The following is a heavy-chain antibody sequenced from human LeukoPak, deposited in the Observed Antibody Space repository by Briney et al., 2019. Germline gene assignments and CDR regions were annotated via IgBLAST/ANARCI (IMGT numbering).Heavy chain of an antibody. CDR2: IYYSGST. CDR3: ARFRGSGSPAFDY. Sequence: SVTLSLTCTVSGGSISSGGYYWSWIRQHPGKGLEWIGCIYYSGSTYYNPSLKSRVTISVDTSKNQFSLKLSSVTAADTAVYYCARFRGSGSPAFDYWGQGTLVTVSS. V-gene: IGHV4-31*03. D-gene: IGHD3-10*01. J-gene: IGHJ4*02. CDR1: GGSISSGGYY.